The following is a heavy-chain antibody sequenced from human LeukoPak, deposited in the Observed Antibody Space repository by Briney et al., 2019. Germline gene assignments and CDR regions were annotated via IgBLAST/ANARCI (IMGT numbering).Heavy chain of an antibody. CDR1: GGSFSGYY. J-gene: IGHJ4*02. Sequence: SETLSLTCAVSGGSFSGYYWSWIRQPPGKGLEWIGEINHSGSTNYNPPLKSRVTISVDTSKNQFSLKLSSVTAADTAVYYCARALGYCSGGSCYPNYWGQGTLVTVSS. V-gene: IGHV4-34*01. CDR2: INHSGST. D-gene: IGHD2-15*01. CDR3: ARALGYCSGGSCYPNY.